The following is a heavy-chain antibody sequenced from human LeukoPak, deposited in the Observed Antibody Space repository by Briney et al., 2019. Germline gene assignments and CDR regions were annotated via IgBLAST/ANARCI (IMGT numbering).Heavy chain of an antibody. J-gene: IGHJ4*02. CDR2: ISSDGTIT. CDR3: ARFSPPPT. V-gene: IGHV3-74*01. Sequence: GGSLRLSCAASGFTFSSYWMHWVRQAPGKGLVWVSRISSDGTITNYADSVKGRFTISRDNAKNTLYLQMNSLRVEDTAVYYCARFSPPPTWGQGTLVTVSS. CDR1: GFTFSSYW.